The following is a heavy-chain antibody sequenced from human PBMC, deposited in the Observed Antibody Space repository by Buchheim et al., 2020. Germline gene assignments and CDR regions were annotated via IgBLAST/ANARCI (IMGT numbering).Heavy chain of an antibody. CDR1: GDSISSSNYY. CDR2: VSYTRNT. CDR3: ARDRKVTLWFGSYGMDV. Sequence: QLQLQESGPGLVKPSETLSLTCTVSGDSISSSNYYWGWIRQPPGKGLEWIGSVSYTRNTYYNPSLKSRVTISVDTSKNQLSLKLISVTAADTAVYYCARDRKVTLWFGSYGMDVWGQGTT. D-gene: IGHD3-10*01. V-gene: IGHV4-39*02. J-gene: IGHJ6*02.